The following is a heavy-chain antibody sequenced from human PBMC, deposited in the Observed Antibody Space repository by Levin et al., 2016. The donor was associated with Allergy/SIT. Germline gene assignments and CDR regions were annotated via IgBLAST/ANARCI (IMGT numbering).Heavy chain of an antibody. CDR3: AKDREVMTSGVSYFDH. J-gene: IGHJ4*02. D-gene: IGHD2-21*01. V-gene: IGHV3-21*01. CDR1: GFTFSDYS. Sequence: GESLKISCAASGFTFSDYSMNWVRQAPGKGLEWVSSISSSSTYIYYADSVKGRFTISRDNSKNSLYLQMNSLRGEDTAVYYCAKDREVMTSGVSYFDHWGQGTLVTVSS. CDR2: ISSSSTYI.